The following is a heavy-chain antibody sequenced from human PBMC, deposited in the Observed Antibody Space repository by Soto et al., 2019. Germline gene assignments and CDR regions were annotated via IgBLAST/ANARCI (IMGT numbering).Heavy chain of an antibody. CDR1: GASISRYY. Sequence: PSETLSLTCTVSGASISRYYWSWIRQSPGKGLEWIGYLYNTGSTIYNPSLKSRVTISVDTSKNQFSLKMNSVTAADTAVYYCARDISSDSLFGYWGQGALVTVSS. V-gene: IGHV4-59*12. CDR2: LYNTGST. J-gene: IGHJ4*02. CDR3: ARDISSDSLFGY. D-gene: IGHD3-22*01.